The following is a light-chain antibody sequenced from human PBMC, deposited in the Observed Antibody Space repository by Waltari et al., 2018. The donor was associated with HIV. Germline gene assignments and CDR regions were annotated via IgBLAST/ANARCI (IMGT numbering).Light chain of an antibody. CDR2: EGS. Sequence: GSPGQSITICCTGTSRDVGIYNLVPWYQQYPGKAPKPMIYEGSKRPSGVSNRFSGSKSGNTATLTISGLQTEDEADYYCCSYAGSFVVFGGGTKLTVL. CDR3: CSYAGSFVV. J-gene: IGLJ2*01. V-gene: IGLV2-23*01. CDR1: SRDVGIYNL.